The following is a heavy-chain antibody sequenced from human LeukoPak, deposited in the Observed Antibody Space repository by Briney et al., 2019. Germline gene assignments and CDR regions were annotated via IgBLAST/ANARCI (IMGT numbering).Heavy chain of an antibody. Sequence: QPGGSLRLPCSASQFTFSYYAMTWVRQAPGKGLEWVSGIGASGGYTYYADSVKGRFTISRDNSKNTLYLQLNSLRVEDTAVYYCAKEIYAHGSRGFDYWGQGTLVTVSS. CDR1: QFTFSYYA. J-gene: IGHJ4*02. V-gene: IGHV3-23*01. CDR3: AKEIYAHGSRGFDY. D-gene: IGHD3-10*01. CDR2: IGASGGYT.